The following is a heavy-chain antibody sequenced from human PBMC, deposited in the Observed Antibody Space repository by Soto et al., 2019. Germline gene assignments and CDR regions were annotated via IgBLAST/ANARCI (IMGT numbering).Heavy chain of an antibody. J-gene: IGHJ5*02. Sequence: GGSLRLSCAASGFTFSSYEMNWVRQAPGKGLEWVSYISSSGSTIYYADSVKGRFTISRDNAKNSLYLQMNSLRAEDTAVYYCARTGLELPYGGNRNWFDPWGQGTLVTVSS. V-gene: IGHV3-48*03. CDR3: ARTGLELPYGGNRNWFDP. CDR1: GFTFSSYE. D-gene: IGHD4-17*01. CDR2: ISSSGSTI.